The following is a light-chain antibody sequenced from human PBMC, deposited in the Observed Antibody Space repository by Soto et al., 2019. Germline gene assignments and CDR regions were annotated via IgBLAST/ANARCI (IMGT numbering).Light chain of an antibody. V-gene: IGKV2-28*01. J-gene: IGKJ1*01. Sequence: DIVMTQSPLSLPVTPGEPASISCRSSQSLLHSNGYNYLDWYLQKPGQSPQLLIYLGSNRASGVPDRFSFSGSGTDFTLKISRVEAEDVGVYYCMQALQTPPWTFGQGTKVEIK. CDR3: MQALQTPPWT. CDR1: QSLLHSNGYNY. CDR2: LGS.